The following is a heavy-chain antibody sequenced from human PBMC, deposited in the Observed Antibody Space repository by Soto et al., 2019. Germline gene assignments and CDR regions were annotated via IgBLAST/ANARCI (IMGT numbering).Heavy chain of an antibody. CDR3: ARVDIVVVVAATPLTVFDS. J-gene: IGHJ5*01. Sequence: SETLSLTCTVSGGSISSSSYYWGWIRQPPGKGLEWIGSIYYSGSTYYNPSLKSRVTISVDTSKNQFSLKLSSVTAADTAVYYCARVDIVVVVAATPLTVFDSWGQGSSVIVSS. CDR2: IYYSGST. CDR1: GGSISSSSYY. V-gene: IGHV4-39*01. D-gene: IGHD2-15*01.